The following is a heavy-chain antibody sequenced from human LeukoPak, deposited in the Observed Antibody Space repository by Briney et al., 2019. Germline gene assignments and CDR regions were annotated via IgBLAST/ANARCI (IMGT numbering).Heavy chain of an antibody. D-gene: IGHD6-19*01. V-gene: IGHV4-59*12. CDR1: GGSISRYY. J-gene: IGHJ5*02. Sequence: SETLSLTCTVSGGSISRYYWNWIRQPPGKGLEWIGYIYYSGSTNYKPSLKSRVTISVDTSKNQFSLKVSSVTAADTAVYYCARGKAVAGTPWFDPWGQGTLVTVSS. CDR2: IYYSGST. CDR3: ARGKAVAGTPWFDP.